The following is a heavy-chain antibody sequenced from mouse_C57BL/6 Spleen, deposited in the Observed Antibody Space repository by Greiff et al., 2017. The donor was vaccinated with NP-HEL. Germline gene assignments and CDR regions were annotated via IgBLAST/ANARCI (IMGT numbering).Heavy chain of an antibody. CDR3: AKVVYDGGSSPRYFDV. V-gene: IGHV2-5*01. J-gene: IGHJ1*03. CDR2: IWRGGST. CDR1: GFSLTSYG. Sequence: QVQLKQSGPGLVQPSQSLSITCTVSGFSLTSYGVHWVRQSPGKGLEWLGVIWRGGSTDYNAAFIDRLSITKDNSKRQVFFKMNSLQDDDTAIYCCAKVVYDGGSSPRYFDVWGTGTTVTVSS. D-gene: IGHD1-1*01.